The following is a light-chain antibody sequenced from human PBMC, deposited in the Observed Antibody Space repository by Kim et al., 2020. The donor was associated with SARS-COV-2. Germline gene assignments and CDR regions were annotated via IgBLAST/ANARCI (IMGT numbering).Light chain of an antibody. Sequence: GASVKLTCTLSDGHSSYTIAWHQQQPDKGPRYLMKLNSDGSHSKGDGIPDRFSGSSSGSERYLSISSLQSEDEADYYCQTWGTGVVFGGGTQLTVL. CDR2: LNSDGSH. J-gene: IGLJ3*02. CDR3: QTWGTGVV. V-gene: IGLV4-69*01. CDR1: DGHSSYT.